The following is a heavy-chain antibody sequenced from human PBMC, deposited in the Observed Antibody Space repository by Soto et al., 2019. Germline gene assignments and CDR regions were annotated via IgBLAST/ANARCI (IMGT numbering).Heavy chain of an antibody. J-gene: IGHJ3*02. CDR1: GYTFTKYG. Sequence: GASVKVSCKASGYTFTKYGISWVRQAPGQGLEWMGWINPNSGRTNYAQKFQDWVTMTRDTSINTAYMELSRLRSDDTAVYYCARVIVYNCNDGWGSFDIWGQGTMVTVSS. V-gene: IGHV1-2*04. D-gene: IGHD1-1*01. CDR3: ARVIVYNCNDGWGSFDI. CDR2: INPNSGRT.